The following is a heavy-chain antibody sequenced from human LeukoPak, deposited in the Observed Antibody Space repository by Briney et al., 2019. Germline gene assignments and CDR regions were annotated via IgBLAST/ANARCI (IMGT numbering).Heavy chain of an antibody. CDR3: ARVAPHGGKSD. CDR1: GGSISSGSNH. Sequence: SQTLSLTCTVSGGSISSGSNHWSWIRQPAGKGLEWIGRMYTSGSTNYNPSLKSRVTISLDTSKNQFSLKLSSVTAADTVVYYCARVAPHGGKSDWGQGTLVTVSS. CDR2: MYTSGST. D-gene: IGHD2-15*01. J-gene: IGHJ4*02. V-gene: IGHV4-61*02.